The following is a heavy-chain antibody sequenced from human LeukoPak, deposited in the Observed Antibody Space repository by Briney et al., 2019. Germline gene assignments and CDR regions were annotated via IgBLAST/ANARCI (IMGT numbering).Heavy chain of an antibody. J-gene: IGHJ6*02. CDR2: INHSGST. CDR3: ARGPYYSSSWVYYYYYGMDV. V-gene: IGHV4-34*01. CDR1: GGSFSGYY. Sequence: SETLSLTCAVYGGSFSGYYWSWIRQPPGKGLEWIGEINHSGSTNYNPSLKSRVTISVDTSENQFSLKLSSVTAADTAVYYCARGPYYSSSWVYYYYYGMDVWGQGTTVTVSS. D-gene: IGHD6-13*01.